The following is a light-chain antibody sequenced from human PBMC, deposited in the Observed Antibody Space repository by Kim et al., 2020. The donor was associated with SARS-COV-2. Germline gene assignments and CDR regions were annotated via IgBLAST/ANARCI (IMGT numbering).Light chain of an antibody. CDR1: QSVSSSY. CDR3: QQYDNSRT. CDR2: RAS. Sequence: EIVLTQSPGTLFLSPGERATLSCRASQSVSSSYLAWYQQKPGQAPRLLIYRASSRATGIPDRFSGSGSGTDFTLTISRLEPEDFAVYYCQQYDNSRTFGQGTKVDIK. V-gene: IGKV3-20*01. J-gene: IGKJ1*01.